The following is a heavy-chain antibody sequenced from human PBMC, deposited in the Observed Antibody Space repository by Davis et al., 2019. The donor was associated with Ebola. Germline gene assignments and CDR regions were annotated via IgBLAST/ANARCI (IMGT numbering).Heavy chain of an antibody. CDR1: GFTFTDYY. D-gene: IGHD6-19*01. V-gene: IGHV3-23*01. CDR3: AKGGSGWPSDYSYGMGV. CDR2: ISGSGGTS. Sequence: GESLKISCAASGFTFTDYYMGWIRQAPGKGLEWVSGISGSGGTSHYIDSVKGRFTISRDNSKNTLYLQMNSLRVEDTAVYYCAKGGSGWPSDYSYGMGVWGKGTTVTVSS. J-gene: IGHJ6*04.